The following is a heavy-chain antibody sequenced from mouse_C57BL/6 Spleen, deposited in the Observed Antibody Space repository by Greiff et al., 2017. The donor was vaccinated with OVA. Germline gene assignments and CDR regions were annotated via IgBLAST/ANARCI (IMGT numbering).Heavy chain of an antibody. D-gene: IGHD2-5*01. V-gene: IGHV1-69*01. J-gene: IGHJ1*03. CDR2: IDPSDSYT. Sequence: VQLQQPGAELVMPGASVKLSCKASGYTFTSYWMHWVKQRPGQGLEWIGEIDPSDSYTNYNQKFKGKSTLTVDKSSSTAYMQLSSLTSEDSEGYYCARASYYSNPYWYFEVWGTGTTVTVSS. CDR1: GYTFTSYW. CDR3: ARASYYSNPYWYFEV.